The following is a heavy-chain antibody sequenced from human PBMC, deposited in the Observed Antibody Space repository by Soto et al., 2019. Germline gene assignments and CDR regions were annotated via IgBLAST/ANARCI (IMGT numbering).Heavy chain of an antibody. Sequence: QVQLVQSGAEVQKPGSSVKVSCKASGGTFSSYTISWVRQAPGQGLEWMGRIIPILGIANYAQKFHGRVTSTADKSTSTAYMELSSLRSEDTAVYYCAREGGTMVRGVNHFDYWGQGTLVTVSS. D-gene: IGHD3-10*01. J-gene: IGHJ4*02. CDR2: IIPILGIA. V-gene: IGHV1-69*08. CDR3: AREGGTMVRGVNHFDY. CDR1: GGTFSSYT.